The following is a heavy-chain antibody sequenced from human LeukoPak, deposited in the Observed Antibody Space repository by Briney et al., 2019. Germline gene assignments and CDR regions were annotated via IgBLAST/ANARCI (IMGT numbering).Heavy chain of an antibody. V-gene: IGHV3-23*01. CDR1: GFTFSTYA. Sequence: GGSLRLSCAASGFTFSTYAMSWVRQAPGKGLEWVSVISGSGGSTYYADSVKGRFTISRDNSKNTLYLQMNSLRAEDTAVYYCAKTGYNYGYGAFDIRGQGTMVTVSS. CDR3: AKTGYNYGYGAFDI. J-gene: IGHJ3*02. D-gene: IGHD5-18*01. CDR2: ISGSGGST.